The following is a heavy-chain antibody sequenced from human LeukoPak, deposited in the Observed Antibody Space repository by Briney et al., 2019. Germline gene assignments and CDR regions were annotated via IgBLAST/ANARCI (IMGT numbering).Heavy chain of an antibody. J-gene: IGHJ4*02. CDR1: GFTFSRYA. V-gene: IGHV3-64D*06. Sequence: GGSLRLSCSASGFTFSRYAMHWVRQVPGKGLEYVSAISSNGGSTYYADSVKGRFTISRDNSRNTLHLQMSSLRVEDTAVYYCVKDSSSGSYFDYWGQGTLVTVSS. CDR2: ISSNGGST. CDR3: VKDSSSGSYFDY. D-gene: IGHD3-10*01.